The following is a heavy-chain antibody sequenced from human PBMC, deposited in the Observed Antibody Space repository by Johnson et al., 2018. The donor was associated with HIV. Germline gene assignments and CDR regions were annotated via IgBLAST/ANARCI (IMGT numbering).Heavy chain of an antibody. CDR3: ASDGWELLGVAAFDV. Sequence: VQLVESGGGLVQPGGSLRLSCAVSGFTVNGNYMSWVRQAPGKGLEWVSVIYSGDTTYYADSVKCRFPISRDTSKNTLYLQMNSLRPEDTAVYYCASDGWELLGVAAFDVWGQGTLVTVSS. CDR1: GFTVNGNY. V-gene: IGHV3-66*02. J-gene: IGHJ3*01. CDR2: IYSGDTT. D-gene: IGHD1-26*01.